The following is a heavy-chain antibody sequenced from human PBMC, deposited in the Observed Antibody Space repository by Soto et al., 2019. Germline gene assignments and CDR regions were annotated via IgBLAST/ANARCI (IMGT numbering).Heavy chain of an antibody. Sequence: PGGSLRLSCAASGFTFSSYAMSWVRQAPGKGLEWVSAISGSGGSTYYADSVEGRFTISRDNSKNTLYLQMNSLRAEDTAVYYCAKIVHCSGGSCYVATNYYYYMDVWGKGTTVTVSS. J-gene: IGHJ6*03. V-gene: IGHV3-23*01. CDR3: AKIVHCSGGSCYVATNYYYYMDV. CDR1: GFTFSSYA. D-gene: IGHD2-15*01. CDR2: ISGSGGST.